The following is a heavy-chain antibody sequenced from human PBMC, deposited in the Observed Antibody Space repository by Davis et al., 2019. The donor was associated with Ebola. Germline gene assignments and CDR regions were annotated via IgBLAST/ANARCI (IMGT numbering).Heavy chain of an antibody. CDR2: IYYSGST. CDR1: GGSISSGGYY. V-gene: IGHV4-31*03. D-gene: IGHD1-1*01. J-gene: IGHJ6*02. Sequence: MPSETLSLTCTVSGGSISSGGYYWSWIRQHPGKGLEWIGYIYYSGSTYYNPSLKSRVTISVDTSKNQFSLKLSSVTAADTAVYYCARRGTNYYYYGMDVWGQGTTVTVSS. CDR3: ARRGTNYYYYGMDV.